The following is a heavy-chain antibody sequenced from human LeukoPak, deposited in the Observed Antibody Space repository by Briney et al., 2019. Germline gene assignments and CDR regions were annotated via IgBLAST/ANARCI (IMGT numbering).Heavy chain of an antibody. CDR3: ARDNSVEDTAWWFDP. V-gene: IGHV1-46*01. D-gene: IGHD4-23*01. CDR2: INPSGGST. J-gene: IGHJ5*02. Sequence: ASVKVSFKASGYTFTSYGISWVRQAPGQGLEWMGIINPSGGSTSYAQKFQGRVTMTRDMSTSTDYMELSSLRSEDTAVYYCARDNSVEDTAWWFDPWGQGTLVTVSS. CDR1: GYTFTSYG.